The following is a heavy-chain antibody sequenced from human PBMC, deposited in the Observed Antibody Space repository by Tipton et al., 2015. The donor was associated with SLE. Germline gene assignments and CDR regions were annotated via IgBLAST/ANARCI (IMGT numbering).Heavy chain of an antibody. J-gene: IGHJ4*02. V-gene: IGHV3-15*01. CDR2: IKSKTDGGTT. CDR1: EFGPSDYH. D-gene: IGHD1-20*01. CDR3: SAKDNWDDF. Sequence: SLRLSCTASEFGPSDYHLDWVRQAPGKGLEWVGRIKSKTDGGTTDYAAPVKGRFTISRDDSKTTVYLQMDSLKTEDTAFYYCSAKDNWDDFWSQGTLVTVSS.